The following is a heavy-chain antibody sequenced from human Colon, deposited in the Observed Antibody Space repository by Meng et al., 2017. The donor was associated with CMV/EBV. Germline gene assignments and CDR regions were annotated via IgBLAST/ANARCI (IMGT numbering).Heavy chain of an antibody. D-gene: IGHD2-2*01. CDR1: GFTFHNAW. CDR3: IAGEGYCSRTSCWRGYFYYALDV. V-gene: IGHV3-15*01. Sequence: GGSLRLSCEVSGFTFHNAWMSWVRQAPGKGLEWVGGIKGKSDGETVDYAAPVKGRFTISRDDSKNTLYLQMNSLKIEDTGLYNCIAGEGYCSRTSCWRGYFYYALDVWGQGTTVTVSS. J-gene: IGHJ6*02. CDR2: IKGKSDGETV.